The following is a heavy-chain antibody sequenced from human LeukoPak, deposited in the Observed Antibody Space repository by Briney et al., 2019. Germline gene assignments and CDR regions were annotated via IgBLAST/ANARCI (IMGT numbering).Heavy chain of an antibody. V-gene: IGHV1-18*01. Sequence: ASVKVSCKASGYTFTTYGICWVRQAPGQGLEWMGWISAYNGDTNYAQKLQGRVTMTTDTSTSTAYMELRSLRSDDTAMYYCARDPIVGATVGSVDYWGQGTLVTVSS. CDR2: ISAYNGDT. CDR1: GYTFTTYG. J-gene: IGHJ4*02. D-gene: IGHD1-26*01. CDR3: ARDPIVGATVGSVDY.